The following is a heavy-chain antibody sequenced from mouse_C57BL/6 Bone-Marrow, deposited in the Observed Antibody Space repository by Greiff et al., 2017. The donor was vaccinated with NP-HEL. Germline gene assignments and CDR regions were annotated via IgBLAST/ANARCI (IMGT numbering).Heavy chain of an antibody. V-gene: IGHV1-19*01. CDR1: GYTFTDYY. Sequence: EVKLMESGPVLVKPGASVKMSCKASGYTFTDYYMNWVKQSHGKSLEWIGVINPYNGGTSYNQKFKGKATLTVDKSSSTAYMELNSLTSEDSAVYYCARHPFAYWGQGTLVTVSA. CDR2: INPYNGGT. J-gene: IGHJ3*01. CDR3: ARHPFAY.